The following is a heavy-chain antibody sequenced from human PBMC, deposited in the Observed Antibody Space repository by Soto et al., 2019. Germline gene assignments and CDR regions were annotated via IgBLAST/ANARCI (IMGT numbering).Heavy chain of an antibody. J-gene: IGHJ4*02. V-gene: IGHV3-15*07. CDR2: LKSKTNGGTA. CDR3: VYYRDSRSVHFDS. Sequence: EVQLVESGGGWVKPGECLRLSCTASGLTLTDAWMKWVLQAPGKGLELVGHLKSKTNGGTAHYAAPVRGRFTILRDDSKHMIYLHMHSLKTENTALYYCVYYRDSRSVHFDSWGQGTMVTVSS. CDR1: GLTLTDAW. D-gene: IGHD3-22*01.